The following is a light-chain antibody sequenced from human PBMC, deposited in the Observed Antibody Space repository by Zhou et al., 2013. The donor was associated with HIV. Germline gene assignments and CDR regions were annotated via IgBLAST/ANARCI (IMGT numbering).Light chain of an antibody. V-gene: IGKV1-33*01. CDR2: DAS. Sequence: DIQMTQSPSSLSASVGDRVTITCQASQDISNYLNWYQQKPGKAPKLLIYDASNLETGVPSRFSGSGSGTDFTFTISSLQPEDIATYYCQQSYTMPPTFGGGTKVEIK. CDR3: QQSYTMPPT. CDR1: QDISNY. J-gene: IGKJ4*01.